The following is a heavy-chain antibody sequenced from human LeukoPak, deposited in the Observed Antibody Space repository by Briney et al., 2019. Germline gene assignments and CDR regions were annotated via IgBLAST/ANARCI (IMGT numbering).Heavy chain of an antibody. V-gene: IGHV3-7*05. CDR1: GFTFTNYA. CDR2: IKEDGSEK. Sequence: GGSLRLSCAASGFTFTNYAMSWVRQAPGKGLEWVANIKEDGSEKYYVDSVKGRFTIYRDNAKNSLYLQMNRLRAEDTAVYYCARDSPGSSRFYHYYGLDVWGQGTTVTVSS. CDR3: ARDSPGSSRFYHYYGLDV. D-gene: IGHD6-6*01. J-gene: IGHJ6*02.